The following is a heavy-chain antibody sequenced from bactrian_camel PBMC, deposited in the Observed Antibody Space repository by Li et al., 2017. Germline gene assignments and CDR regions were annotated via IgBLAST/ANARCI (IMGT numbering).Heavy chain of an antibody. CDR3: ARTPSTID. J-gene: IGHJ4*01. Sequence: HVQLVESGGGLVQLGGSLRLSCAASGFTFSTTDMSWVRQAPWKGLEWVSGIYSDGCNTYYADSVKGRFTISRDNAKNTVYLQLNSLKSEDTARYYCARTPSTIDWGQGTQVTVS. D-gene: IGHD4*01. CDR2: IYSDGCNT. V-gene: IGHV3S7*01. CDR1: GFTFSTTD.